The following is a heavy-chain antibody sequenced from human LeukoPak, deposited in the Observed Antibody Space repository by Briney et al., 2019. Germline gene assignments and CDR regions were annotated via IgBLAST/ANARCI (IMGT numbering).Heavy chain of an antibody. CDR2: ISGSGGST. Sequence: GGSLRLSRAASGLTFSSHAISWAPDAPGKGLEWVSAISGSGGSTHYAHSVKGRYTIARDNSKNTVYLQMNSLRAAETAVYYCAKGMYYYGSGSQYFDYWGQGTLVTVSS. CDR1: GLTFSSHA. V-gene: IGHV3-23*01. D-gene: IGHD3-10*01. J-gene: IGHJ4*02. CDR3: AKGMYYYGSGSQYFDY.